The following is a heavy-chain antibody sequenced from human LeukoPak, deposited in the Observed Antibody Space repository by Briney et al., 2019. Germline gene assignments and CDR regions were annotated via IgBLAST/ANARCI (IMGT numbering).Heavy chain of an antibody. J-gene: IGHJ4*02. CDR3: AKDWEIVVVPAAMNY. D-gene: IGHD2-2*01. CDR1: GFTFSSYG. Sequence: GGSLRLSCAASGFTFSSYGMHWVRQAPGKGLEWVAFIRYDGSNKYYADSVKGRFTISRDNSKNTLYLQMNSLRAEDTAVYYCAKDWEIVVVPAAMNYRGQGTLVTVSS. CDR2: IRYDGSNK. V-gene: IGHV3-30*02.